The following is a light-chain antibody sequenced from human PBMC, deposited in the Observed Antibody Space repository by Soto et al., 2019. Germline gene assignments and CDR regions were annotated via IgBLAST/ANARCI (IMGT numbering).Light chain of an antibody. CDR2: DAS. J-gene: IGKJ1*01. CDR3: QQYGRSPTT. V-gene: IGKV3-11*01. CDR1: QSVSSY. Sequence: EIVLTQSPATLSLSPGERATLSCGASQSVSSYLAWYQQKPGQAPRLLIYDASNRATGIPARFSGSGSGTDFTLTISSLEPEDFAVYYCQQYGRSPTTFGQGTKVDIK.